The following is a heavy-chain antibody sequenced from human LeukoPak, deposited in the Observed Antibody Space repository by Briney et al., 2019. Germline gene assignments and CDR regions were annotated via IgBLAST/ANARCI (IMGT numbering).Heavy chain of an antibody. Sequence: GSLRLSCAASGFPFSSYGMYWVRQAPGKGLVWVSRIKSDGSNTNYADSVKGRFTISRDNAKNTLHLQMNSLRAEDTAVYYCARGGYYGSGRYYFDSWGQGTLVTVSS. V-gene: IGHV3-74*01. CDR1: GFPFSSYG. J-gene: IGHJ4*02. D-gene: IGHD3-3*01. CDR2: IKSDGSNT. CDR3: ARGGYYGSGRYYFDS.